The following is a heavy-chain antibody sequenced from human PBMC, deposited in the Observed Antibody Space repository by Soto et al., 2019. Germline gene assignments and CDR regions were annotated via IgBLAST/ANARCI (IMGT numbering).Heavy chain of an antibody. Sequence: ASVKVSCKASGGTFSSYAISWVRQAPGQGLEWMGGIIPIFGTANYAQKFQGRVTITADESTSTAYMELSSLRSEDTAVYYCASLQVVVTANAFDIWDQGTMVTVSS. J-gene: IGHJ3*02. CDR2: IIPIFGTA. CDR3: ASLQVVVTANAFDI. CDR1: GGTFSSYA. D-gene: IGHD2-21*02. V-gene: IGHV1-69*13.